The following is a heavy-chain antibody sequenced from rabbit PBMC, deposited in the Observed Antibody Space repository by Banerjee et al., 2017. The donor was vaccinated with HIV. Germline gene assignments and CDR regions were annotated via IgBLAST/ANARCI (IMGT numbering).Heavy chain of an antibody. J-gene: IGHJ4*01. CDR2: INTSTGNT. D-gene: IGHD4-1*01. CDR1: GFSFSNGYV. CDR3: ARDLAGVIGWNFNL. Sequence: QEQLEESGGDLVKPEGSLTLTCTASGFSFSNGYVMCWVRQAPGKGLEWIACINTSTGNTVYASWAKGRFTISRDNAQNTVSLQLNSLTAADTATYFCARDLAGVIGWNFNLWGQGTLVTVS. V-gene: IGHV1S45*01.